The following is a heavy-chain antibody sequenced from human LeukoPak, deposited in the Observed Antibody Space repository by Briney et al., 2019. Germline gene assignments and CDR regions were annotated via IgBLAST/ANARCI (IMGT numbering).Heavy chain of an antibody. CDR3: ASGSGRPEAGTLIDY. CDR2: IYYSGST. D-gene: IGHD6-13*01. V-gene: IGHV4-31*03. CDR1: GGSISSGGYY. J-gene: IGHJ4*02. Sequence: SETLSLTCSVSGGSISSGGYYWSWIRQHPGKGLEWIGYIYYSGSTYYNPSLKSRVTISVDTSKNQFSLKLSSVTAADTAVYYCASGSGRPEAGTLIDYWGQGTLVTVSS.